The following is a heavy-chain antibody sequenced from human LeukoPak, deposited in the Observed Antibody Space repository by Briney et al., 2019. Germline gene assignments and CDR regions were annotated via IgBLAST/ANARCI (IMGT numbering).Heavy chain of an antibody. J-gene: IGHJ4*02. D-gene: IGHD3-16*02. CDR1: GYSFTSYW. CDR2: IYPGDSDT. Sequence: GESLKISCKGSGYSFTSYWIGWVRQMPGKGLEWMGIIYPGDSDTRYSTSFQGQVTISADKSISTAYLQWSSLKASDTAMYYCARSHDYVWGSYRYTKYYFDYWGQGTLVTVSS. CDR3: ARSHDYVWGSYRYTKYYFDY. V-gene: IGHV5-51*01.